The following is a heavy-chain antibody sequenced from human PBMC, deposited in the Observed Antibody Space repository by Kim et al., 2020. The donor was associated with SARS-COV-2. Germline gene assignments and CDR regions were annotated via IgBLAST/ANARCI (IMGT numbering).Heavy chain of an antibody. CDR1: GGSISSGDYY. V-gene: IGHV4-30-4*01. CDR2: IYYSGST. D-gene: IGHD6-19*01. Sequence: SETLSLTCTVSGGSISSGDYYWSWIRQPPGMGLEWIGYIYYSGSTYYNPSLKSRVTISVDTSKNQFSLKLSSVTAADTAVYYCARAISSTWLVIRHFDYWGQGTLVTVSS. J-gene: IGHJ4*02. CDR3: ARAISSTWLVIRHFDY.